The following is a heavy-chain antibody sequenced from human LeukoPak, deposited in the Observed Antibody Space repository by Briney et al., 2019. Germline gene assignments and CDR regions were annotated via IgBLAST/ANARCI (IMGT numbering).Heavy chain of an antibody. CDR2: IRYDGSNK. J-gene: IGHJ4*02. CDR3: AKTRPVVVVAADFDY. V-gene: IGHV3-30*02. Sequence: GGSLRLSCAASGFTFSSYGMLWVRQAPGKGLEWVAFIRYDGSNKYYADSVKGRFTISRDNSKNTLYLQMNSLRAEDTAVYYCAKTRPVVVVAADFDYWGQGTLVTVSS. CDR1: GFTFSSYG. D-gene: IGHD2-15*01.